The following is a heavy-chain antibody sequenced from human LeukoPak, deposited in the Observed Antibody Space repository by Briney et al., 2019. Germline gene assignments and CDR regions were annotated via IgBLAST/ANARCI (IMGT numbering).Heavy chain of an antibody. Sequence: SETLSLICNVSGGSIRNYYWNWIRQPPGKGPEWIGYIIYTGTTNYNPSLRSRVTISIDTSKNQFSLNLSSVTAADTAVYYCASTGEMYSSGWYFDYWGQGTLVTVSS. CDR3: ASTGEMYSSGWYFDY. J-gene: IGHJ4*02. D-gene: IGHD6-19*01. V-gene: IGHV4-59*01. CDR1: GGSIRNYY. CDR2: IIYTGTT.